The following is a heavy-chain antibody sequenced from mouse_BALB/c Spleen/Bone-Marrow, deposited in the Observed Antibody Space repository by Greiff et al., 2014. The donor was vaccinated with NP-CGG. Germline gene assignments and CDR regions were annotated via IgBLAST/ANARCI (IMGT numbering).Heavy chain of an antibody. D-gene: IGHD1-1*01. CDR2: IDPANGNT. Sequence: VQLQQSGAELVKPGASVKLSCTASGFNIKDTYMHWVKQRPEQGLEWIGRIDPANGNTKYDPKFQGKATITADTFSNTAYLQLSSLTSEDTAVYYCAAYYYGSSQIAYWGQGTLVTVSA. CDR3: AAYYYGSSQIAY. CDR1: GFNIKDTY. J-gene: IGHJ3*01. V-gene: IGHV14-3*02.